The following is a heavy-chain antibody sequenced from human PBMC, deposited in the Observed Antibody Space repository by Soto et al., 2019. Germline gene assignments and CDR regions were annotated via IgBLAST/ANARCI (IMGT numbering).Heavy chain of an antibody. J-gene: IGHJ6*02. V-gene: IGHV3-30-3*01. CDR2: ISYEGSNK. D-gene: IGHD6-13*01. Sequence: VQLVESGGGVVQPGRSLRLSCAASGFTFSSYAMHWVRQAPGKGLEWVAVISYEGSNKYYADSVKGRFTISRDNSKNTLYLQMNSLRAEDTAVYYCAREVSSSWLQHYYYYYGMDVWGQGTTVTVSS. CDR1: GFTFSSYA. CDR3: AREVSSSWLQHYYYYYGMDV.